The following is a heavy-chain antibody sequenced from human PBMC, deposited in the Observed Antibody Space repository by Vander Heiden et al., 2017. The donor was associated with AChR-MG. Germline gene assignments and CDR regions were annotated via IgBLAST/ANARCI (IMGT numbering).Heavy chain of an antibody. J-gene: IGHJ4*02. Sequence: QLQLQESGPGLVKPSETLSLPCTVPGGPISSSSYYWGWIRQPPGKGLEWIGSIYYSGSTYYNPSLKSRVTISVDTSKNQFSLKLSSVTAADTAVYYCASVPQWELLYIVDYWGQGTLVTVSS. V-gene: IGHV4-39*01. CDR3: ASVPQWELLYIVDY. CDR1: GGPISSSSYY. D-gene: IGHD1-26*01. CDR2: IYYSGST.